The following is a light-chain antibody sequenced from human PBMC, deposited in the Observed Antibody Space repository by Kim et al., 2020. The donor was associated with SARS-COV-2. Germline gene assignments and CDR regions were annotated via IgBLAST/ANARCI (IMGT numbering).Light chain of an antibody. J-gene: IGLJ3*02. CDR2: DTS. CDR1: TGAVTSGHY. Sequence: QAVVTQEPSLTVSPGGTVTLTCGSSTGAVTSGHYPYWFQQKPGQAPRTLIYDTSNKHSWTPARFSDSLLGGKAALTLSGAQPEDEAEYYCLLTYNGGRVFGGGTQLTVL. CDR3: LLTYNGGRV. V-gene: IGLV7-46*01.